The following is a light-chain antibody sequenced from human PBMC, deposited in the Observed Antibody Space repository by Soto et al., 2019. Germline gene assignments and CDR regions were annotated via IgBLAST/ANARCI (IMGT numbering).Light chain of an antibody. J-gene: IGLJ3*02. Sequence: QSVLTQPPSASGTPRQRVTISCSGSSSNIGRNTVSWYQQLPGTAPKLLIYSNDQRPSGVPDRFSGSKSGTSASLAISGLQSEDDADYYCAAWDDSLNGLFGGGTQLTVL. V-gene: IGLV1-44*01. CDR2: SND. CDR3: AAWDDSLNGL. CDR1: SSNIGRNT.